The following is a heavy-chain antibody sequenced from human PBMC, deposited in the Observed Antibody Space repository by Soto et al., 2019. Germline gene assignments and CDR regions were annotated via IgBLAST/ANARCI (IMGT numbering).Heavy chain of an antibody. J-gene: IGHJ5*02. CDR3: TRDGTTGTYNWFDP. D-gene: IGHD1-1*01. Sequence: GGSLRLSCTASGFIFGYYAMSWVRQAPGKGLEWVGFIRSKAYGGTTEYAASVKGRFTISRDDSKSIAYLQMNSLKIEDTAVFYCTRDGTTGTYNWFDPWGQGTLVTVSS. V-gene: IGHV3-49*04. CDR2: IRSKAYGGTT. CDR1: GFIFGYYA.